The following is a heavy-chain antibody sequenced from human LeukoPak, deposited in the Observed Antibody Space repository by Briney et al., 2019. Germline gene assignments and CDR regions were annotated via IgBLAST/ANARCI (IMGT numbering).Heavy chain of an antibody. Sequence: ETLSLTCTVSGGSISSYYWSWVRQAPGKELEWVSVLYRGDRAYYADSVKGRFTISRDDSKSTVYLQMNSLRAEDTAVYYCARDDIDYGAYVSHWGQGTLVTVSS. V-gene: IGHV3-66*01. CDR2: LYRGDRA. J-gene: IGHJ4*02. CDR1: GGSISSYY. D-gene: IGHD4-17*01. CDR3: ARDDIDYGAYVSH.